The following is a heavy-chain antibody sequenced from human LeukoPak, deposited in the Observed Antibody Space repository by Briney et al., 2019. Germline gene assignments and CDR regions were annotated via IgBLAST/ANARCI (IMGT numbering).Heavy chain of an antibody. V-gene: IGHV1-2*02. CDR3: ARSYYDFWSGYPYYFDY. CDR2: INPNSGGT. CDR1: GYTFTGYY. J-gene: IGHJ4*02. D-gene: IGHD3-3*01. Sequence: ASVKVSCKASGYTFTGYYMHWVQQAPGQGLEWMGWINPNSGGTNYAQKFQGRVTMTRDTSISTAYMELSRLRSDDTAVYYCARSYYDFWSGYPYYFDYWGQGTLVTVSS.